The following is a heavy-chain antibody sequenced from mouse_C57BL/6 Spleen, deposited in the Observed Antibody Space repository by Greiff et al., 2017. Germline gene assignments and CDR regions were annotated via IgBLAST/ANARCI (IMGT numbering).Heavy chain of an antibody. J-gene: IGHJ2*01. CDR3: TRWGITTVVATEY. D-gene: IGHD1-1*01. Sequence: EVQLQQSGTVLARPGASVKMSCKTSGYTFTSYWMHWVKQRPGQGLEWIGAIYPGNSDTSYNQKFKGKAKLTAVTSASTAYMELSSLTNEDSAVYYCTRWGITTVVATEYWGQGTTLTVSS. CDR1: GYTFTSYW. V-gene: IGHV1-5*01. CDR2: IYPGNSDT.